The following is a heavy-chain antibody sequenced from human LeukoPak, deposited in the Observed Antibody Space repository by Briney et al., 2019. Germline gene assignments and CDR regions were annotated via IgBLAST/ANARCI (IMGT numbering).Heavy chain of an antibody. J-gene: IGHJ4*02. CDR3: ARDIPRGSTHLDY. CDR2: IEDDGDQK. CDR1: GFTFTNSW. Sequence: GGSLRLSCAASGFTFTNSWMTWVRQAPGRGLEWVASIEDDGDQKKYGDSVKSRFTISRDNAGNSLYLQMNILRVEDTAVYYCARDIPRGSTHLDYWGQGTLVTVSA. V-gene: IGHV3-7*01. D-gene: IGHD1-26*01.